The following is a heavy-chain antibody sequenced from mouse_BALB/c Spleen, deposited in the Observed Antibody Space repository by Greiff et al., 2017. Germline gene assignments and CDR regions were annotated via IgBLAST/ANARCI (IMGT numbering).Heavy chain of an antibody. Sequence: QVQLQQSGAELARPGASVKLSCKASGYTFTSYWMQWVKQRPGQGLEWIGAIYPGDGDTRYTQKFKGKATLTADKSSSTAYMQLSSLASEDSAVYYCARSNSRAMDYWGQGTSVTVSS. CDR2: IYPGDGDT. CDR3: ARSNSRAMDY. V-gene: IGHV1-87*01. CDR1: GYTFTSYW. J-gene: IGHJ4*01.